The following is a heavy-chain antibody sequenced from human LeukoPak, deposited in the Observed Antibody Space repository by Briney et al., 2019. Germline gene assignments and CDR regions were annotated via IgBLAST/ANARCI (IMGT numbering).Heavy chain of an antibody. J-gene: IGHJ4*02. Sequence: GRSLRLSCAASGLTLSSHAMAWVRQAPGEGLEWVSAIRGSSGSTYYADSVKGRFTISRDNSKNTVYLQMNNLRADDTAVYYCARDPGVVAFHYLDYWGQGTLVTGSS. CDR2: IRGSSGST. V-gene: IGHV3-23*01. CDR3: ARDPGVVAFHYLDY. D-gene: IGHD3-3*01. CDR1: GLTLSSHA.